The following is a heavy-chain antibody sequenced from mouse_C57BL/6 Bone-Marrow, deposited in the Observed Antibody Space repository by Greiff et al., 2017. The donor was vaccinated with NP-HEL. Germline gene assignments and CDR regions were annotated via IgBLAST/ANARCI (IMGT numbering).Heavy chain of an antibody. D-gene: IGHD1-1*01. J-gene: IGHJ2*01. Sequence: EVQLQQSGPGLVKPSQTVFLTCTVTGISITTGNYRWSWIRQFPGNKLEWIGYIYYSGTITYNPSLTSRTTITRDTPKNQFFLEMNSLTAEDTATYYCARDSFITKGGFDYWGQGTTLTVSS. CDR1: GISITTGNYR. CDR3: ARDSFITKGGFDY. CDR2: IYYSGTI. V-gene: IGHV3-5*01.